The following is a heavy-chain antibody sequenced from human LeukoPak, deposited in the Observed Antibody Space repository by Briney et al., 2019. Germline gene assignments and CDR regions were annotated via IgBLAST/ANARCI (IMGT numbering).Heavy chain of an antibody. D-gene: IGHD4-23*01. CDR1: GGYIITSGRY. CDR2: IYYTGVT. Sequence: SETLSLTCTVSGGYIITSGRYWGWIRQPPGKGLEWIRSIYYTGVTSTNPFFRSRMSISVDTSKNQFSLNLTSVTAADAAVYYCARERSSSGGHNWFDPWGQGTLVTVSS. CDR3: ARERSSSGGHNWFDP. V-gene: IGHV4-39*07. J-gene: IGHJ5*02.